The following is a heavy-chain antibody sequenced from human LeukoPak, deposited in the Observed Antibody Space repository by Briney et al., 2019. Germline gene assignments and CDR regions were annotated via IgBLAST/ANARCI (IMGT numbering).Heavy chain of an antibody. CDR1: GYTFTSHY. V-gene: IGHV1-46*01. Sequence: GESLKISCKGSGYTFTSHYMHWVRQAPGQGLEWMGIINPSSDSTGYAQKFQGRVTMTRDTSTSTVYMELSSLRSEDTAVYYCARASGNEVDYWGQGTLVTVSS. J-gene: IGHJ4*02. D-gene: IGHD4-23*01. CDR2: INPSSDST. CDR3: ARASGNEVDY.